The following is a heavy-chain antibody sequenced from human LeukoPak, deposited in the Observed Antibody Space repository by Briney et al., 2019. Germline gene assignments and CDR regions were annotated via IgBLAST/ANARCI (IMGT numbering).Heavy chain of an antibody. D-gene: IGHD3-22*01. Sequence: PGGSLRLSCAASGFTFSSYSMNWVRQAPGKGLGWVSSISSSSSYIYYADSVKGRFTISRDNAKNSLYLQMNSLRAEDTAVYYCASERSLYYYDSSGYYVFDYWGQGTLVTVSS. CDR1: GFTFSSYS. J-gene: IGHJ4*02. V-gene: IGHV3-21*01. CDR3: ASERSLYYYDSSGYYVFDY. CDR2: ISSSSSYI.